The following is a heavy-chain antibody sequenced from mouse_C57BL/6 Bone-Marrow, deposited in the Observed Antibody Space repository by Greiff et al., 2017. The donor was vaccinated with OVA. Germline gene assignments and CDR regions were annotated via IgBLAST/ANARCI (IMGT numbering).Heavy chain of an antibody. CDR3: AREGYYYGSTD. Sequence: QVQLQQPGAELVKPGASVKLSCKASGYTFTSYWMHWVKQRPGQGLEWIGMIHPNSGSTNYNEKFKSKATLTVDKSSSTAYMQLSSLTSEDSAVYYCAREGYYYGSTDWGQGTTLTVSS. CDR2: IHPNSGST. V-gene: IGHV1-64*01. D-gene: IGHD1-1*01. CDR1: GYTFTSYW. J-gene: IGHJ2*01.